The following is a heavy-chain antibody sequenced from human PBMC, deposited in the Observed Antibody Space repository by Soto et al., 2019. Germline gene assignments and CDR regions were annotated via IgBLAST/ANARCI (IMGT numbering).Heavy chain of an antibody. CDR2: IAPHSGRT. CDR3: ARAATGSYHSAY. V-gene: IGHV1-18*04. Sequence: QVQLVQSGPEVKIPGASVRVSCVASGYAFTSYGVNWVRQAPGQGLEWMGWIAPHSGRTTYLPKFQGRVTMTADVSTNTAYIELRSLKSDDTGIYFCARAATGSYHSAYWGQGTVVTVSS. D-gene: IGHD3-10*01. J-gene: IGHJ4*02. CDR1: GYAFTSYG.